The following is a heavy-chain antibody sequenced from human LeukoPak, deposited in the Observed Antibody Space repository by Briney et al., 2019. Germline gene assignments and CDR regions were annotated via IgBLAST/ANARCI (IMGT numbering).Heavy chain of an antibody. J-gene: IGHJ4*02. V-gene: IGHV1-2*02. D-gene: IGHD1-26*01. CDR2: INPNSGGT. CDR3: ARSSGGVGAIPYYFDY. Sequence: ASVKVSCKASGYTFTGYYMHWVRQAPGQELEWMGWINPNSGGTNYAQKFQGRVTMTRDTSISTAYMELSRLRSEDTAVYYCARSSGGVGAIPYYFDYWGQGTLVTVSS. CDR1: GYTFTGYY.